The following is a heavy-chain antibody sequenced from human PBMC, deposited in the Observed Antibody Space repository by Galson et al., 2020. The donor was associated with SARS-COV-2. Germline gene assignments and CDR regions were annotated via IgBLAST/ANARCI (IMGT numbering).Heavy chain of an antibody. D-gene: IGHD4-17*01. V-gene: IGHV3-23*01. CDR3: AKDRGNDYGDQLDF. CDR1: GFTFSRYA. Sequence: GGSLRLSCAASGFTFSRYALAWVRQAPGKGLEWVSGISGGGGSTYYVDSVKGRFTISRDTSQNTVHLQMSSLRAEDTAVYYCAKDRGNDYGDQLDFWGQGTLVTVST. J-gene: IGHJ4*02. CDR2: ISGGGGST.